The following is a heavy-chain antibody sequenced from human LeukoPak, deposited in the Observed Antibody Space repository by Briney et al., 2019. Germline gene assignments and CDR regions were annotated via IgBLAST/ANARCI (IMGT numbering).Heavy chain of an antibody. CDR2: INPNSGGT. V-gene: IGHV1-2*02. CDR3: ARGGYYYDSSGYRY. D-gene: IGHD3-22*01. CDR1: GYTFTGYY. J-gene: IGHJ4*02. Sequence: ASVKVSCKASGYTFTGYYMHWVRQAPGQGLEWMGWINPNSGGTNYAQKFQGRVTMTRDTSISTAYMELRSLRSDDTAVYYCARGGYYYDSSGYRYWGQGTLVTVSS.